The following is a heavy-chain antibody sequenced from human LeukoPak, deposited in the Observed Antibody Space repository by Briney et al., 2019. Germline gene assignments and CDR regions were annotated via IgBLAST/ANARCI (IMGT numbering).Heavy chain of an antibody. V-gene: IGHV4-59*01. D-gene: IGHD6-6*01. J-gene: IGHJ4*02. Sequence: SETLSLTCTFSGGSITSYYWSWLRQPPGKGLEWIGYIYYSGSTNYNPSLKRRITISVDTSMNQFSLRLSSVTAADTAVYYCARVGAARGAYFDYWGQGTLVTVSS. CDR2: IYYSGST. CDR3: ARVGAARGAYFDY. CDR1: GGSITSYY.